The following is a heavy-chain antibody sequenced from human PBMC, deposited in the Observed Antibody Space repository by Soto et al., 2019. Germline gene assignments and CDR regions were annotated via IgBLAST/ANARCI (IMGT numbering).Heavy chain of an antibody. V-gene: IGHV1-69*13. J-gene: IGHJ6*02. Sequence: SVKVSCKASRGTFSSYAISWVRQAPGQGLEWMGVVIPIFGTANYAQKFKGRVTMTADESTSTAYMELSSLRSEDTAVYYCARESWSITIFGVVINYGMDVWGQGTTVTVSS. CDR3: ARESWSITIFGVVINYGMDV. D-gene: IGHD3-3*01. CDR2: VIPIFGTA. CDR1: RGTFSSYA.